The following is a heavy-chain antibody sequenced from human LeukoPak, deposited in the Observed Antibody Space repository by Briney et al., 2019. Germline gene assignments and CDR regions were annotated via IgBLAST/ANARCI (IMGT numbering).Heavy chain of an antibody. CDR1: GYTFTSYH. CDR3: ARTTSFTASGYDY. J-gene: IGHJ4*02. V-gene: IGHV1-8*03. Sequence: ASMKVSCKASGYTFTSYHINWVRQAPGQGLEWMGWINPNTDDRGYAQKFQGRLIITSDTSISTAYMELGSPRSEDTAVYFCARTTSFTASGYDYWGQGTLVTVPS. D-gene: IGHD6-25*01. CDR2: INPNTDDR.